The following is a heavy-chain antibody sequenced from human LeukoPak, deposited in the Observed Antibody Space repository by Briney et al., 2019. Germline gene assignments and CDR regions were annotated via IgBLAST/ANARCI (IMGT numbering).Heavy chain of an antibody. CDR1: GFTFTSYG. CDR2: IWYDGGNK. D-gene: IGHD1-1*01. Sequence: PGGSLRLSCAASGFTFTSYGMHWVRQAPGQGLEWMGVIWYDGGNKYYAESVQGRFTISIDNTKSTLYLEMNSLRAEDTAVYCCAKGGPGYGYYMDVWGKGTTVTVSS. V-gene: IGHV3-33*06. CDR3: AKGGPGYGYYMDV. J-gene: IGHJ6*03.